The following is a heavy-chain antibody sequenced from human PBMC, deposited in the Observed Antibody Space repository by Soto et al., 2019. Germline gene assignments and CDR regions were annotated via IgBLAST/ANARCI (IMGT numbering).Heavy chain of an antibody. D-gene: IGHD1-20*01. CDR1: GFTFDDYA. Sequence: GGSLRLSCAASGFTFDDYAMHWVRQAPGRGLESVSDISWNSGSIGDAATEKGRFTISRDKAKHSLYLQMNSLRAEDTALYYCASGIPGTPESGVRDYWGQGTLVTVSS. V-gene: IGHV3-9*01. CDR2: ISWNSGSI. CDR3: ASGIPGTPESGVRDY. J-gene: IGHJ4*02.